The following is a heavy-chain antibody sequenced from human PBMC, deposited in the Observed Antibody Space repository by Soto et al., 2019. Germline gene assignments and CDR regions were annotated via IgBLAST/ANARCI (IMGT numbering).Heavy chain of an antibody. D-gene: IGHD3-22*01. CDR1: GGSISSSY. CDR3: ARASDSSGSYSPFYYHFAMDV. Sequence: QVQLQESGPGLVKPSETLSLTCSVSGGSISSSYWSWIRQPPGRGLEWIGYSSDSGSTNYNPSLKSRVTMSIDTSKNQFSLKLSFVTAADTAIYYCARASDSSGSYSPFYYHFAMDVWGQGTTVTVSS. CDR2: SSDSGST. J-gene: IGHJ6*02. V-gene: IGHV4-59*01.